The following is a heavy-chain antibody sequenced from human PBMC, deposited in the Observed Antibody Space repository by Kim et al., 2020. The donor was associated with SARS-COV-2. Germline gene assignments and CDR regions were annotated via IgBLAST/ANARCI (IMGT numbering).Heavy chain of an antibody. D-gene: IGHD3-10*01. CDR2: ISAYNGNT. J-gene: IGHJ5*02. Sequence: ASVKVSCKASGYTFTSYGISWVRQAPGQGLEWMGWISAYNGNTNYAQKLQGRVTMTTDTSTSTAYMELRSLRSDDTAVYYCAREPLVYGSESYNWFYPWGEGTLVADSS. CDR3: AREPLVYGSESYNWFYP. CDR1: GYTFTSYG. V-gene: IGHV1-18*01.